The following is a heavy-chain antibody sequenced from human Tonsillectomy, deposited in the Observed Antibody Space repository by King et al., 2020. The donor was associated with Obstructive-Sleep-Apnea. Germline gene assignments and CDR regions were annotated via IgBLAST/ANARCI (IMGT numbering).Heavy chain of an antibody. Sequence: VQLVESGGGVVQPGGSLRLSCAASGFTFSSYGMHWVRQAPGKGLEWVAFIRYDGGDKYYADSVKGRFTISRDNSKSTLYVQMDSLRAEDTAVYYCAREGRCYCGYDRAAGAFDIWGQGTMVTVSS. V-gene: IGHV3-30*02. CDR3: AREGRCYCGYDRAAGAFDI. CDR1: GFTFSSYG. D-gene: IGHD5-12*01. CDR2: IRYDGGDK. J-gene: IGHJ3*02.